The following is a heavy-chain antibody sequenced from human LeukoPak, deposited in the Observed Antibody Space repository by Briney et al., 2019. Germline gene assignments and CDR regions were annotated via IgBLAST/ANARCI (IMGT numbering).Heavy chain of an antibody. CDR1: GFTFSNFW. Sequence: PGGSLRLSCVVSGFTFSNFWMSWVRQAPGRGLEWVATIKEDGSEKYYVNSVKGRSTISRDNAKNSISLEMESLRADDTAVYYCARDKDSGATTGSIFDYWGQGTLVTVSS. CDR3: ARDKDSGATTGSIFDY. J-gene: IGHJ4*02. CDR2: IKEDGSEK. D-gene: IGHD4-17*01. V-gene: IGHV3-7*03.